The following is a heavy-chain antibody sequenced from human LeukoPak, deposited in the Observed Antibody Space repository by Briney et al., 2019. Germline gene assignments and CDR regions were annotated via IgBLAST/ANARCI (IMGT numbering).Heavy chain of an antibody. CDR1: GYTFTNYG. V-gene: IGHV1-18*01. CDR3: ARRPPHSDYGSGSRFDY. Sequence: GASVKVSCKTSGYTFTNYGISWVRQSPGQGLEWMGWISAYNGNTNYAQKLQGRVTMNTDTSTSTAYMELRSLRSDDTTVYYCARRPPHSDYGSGSRFDYWGQGTLVTVSS. J-gene: IGHJ4*02. D-gene: IGHD3-10*01. CDR2: ISAYNGNT.